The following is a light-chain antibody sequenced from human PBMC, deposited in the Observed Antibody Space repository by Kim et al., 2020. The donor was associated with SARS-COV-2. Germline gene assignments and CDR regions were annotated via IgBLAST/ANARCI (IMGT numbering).Light chain of an antibody. V-gene: IGLV1-40*01. CDR3: QAYNSSLSGYV. CDR2: GNN. Sequence: RVTLSRAGGSSNRGAGVDIHWEQQLPGTAPKPLVYGNNNRPSGVPDRFSGSKSGTPASLAITGVQAEDEADYSGQAYNSSLSGYVFGTGTKVNVL. J-gene: IGLJ1*01. CDR1: SSNRGAGVD.